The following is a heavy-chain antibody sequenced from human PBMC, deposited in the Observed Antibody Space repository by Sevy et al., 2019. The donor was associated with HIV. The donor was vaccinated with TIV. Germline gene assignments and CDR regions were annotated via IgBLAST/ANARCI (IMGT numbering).Heavy chain of an antibody. Sequence: SETLSLTCTVSGGSISSSSYYWGWIRQPPGKGLEWIGSIYYSGSTYYNPSLKSRVTISVDTSKNRFSLKLSSVTAADTAVYYCARLPYCSGGSCYFIWFDPWGQGTLVTVSS. CDR1: GGSISSSSYY. CDR3: ARLPYCSGGSCYFIWFDP. CDR2: IYYSGST. V-gene: IGHV4-39*01. D-gene: IGHD2-15*01. J-gene: IGHJ5*02.